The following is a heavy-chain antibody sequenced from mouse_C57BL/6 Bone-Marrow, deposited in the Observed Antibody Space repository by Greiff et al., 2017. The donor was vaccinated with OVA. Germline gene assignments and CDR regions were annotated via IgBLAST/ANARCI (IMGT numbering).Heavy chain of an antibody. Sequence: VQLQQSGAELVRPGASVKLSCTASGFNITDDYMHWVKQRPEQGLEWIGWIDPENGDTEYASKFQGKATITADTSSNTAYLQLSSLTSEDTAVYYCTTPLYEDYFDYWGQGTTLTVSS. CDR1: GFNITDDY. D-gene: IGHD2-3*01. CDR2: IDPENGDT. CDR3: TTPLYEDYFDY. V-gene: IGHV14-4*01. J-gene: IGHJ2*01.